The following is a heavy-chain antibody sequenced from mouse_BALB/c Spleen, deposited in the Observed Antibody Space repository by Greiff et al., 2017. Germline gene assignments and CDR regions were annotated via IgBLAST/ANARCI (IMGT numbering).Heavy chain of an antibody. CDR2: ISSGGST. CDR3: AREGVTTVVARYYYAMDY. D-gene: IGHD1-1*01. CDR1: GFTFSSYA. J-gene: IGHJ4*01. Sequence: EVKLMESGGGLVKPGGSLKLSCAASGFTFSSYAMSWVRQTPEKRLEWVASISSGGSTYYPDSVKGRFTISRDNARNILYLQMSSLRSEDTAMYYCAREGVTTVVARYYYAMDYWGQGTSVTVSS. V-gene: IGHV5-6-5*01.